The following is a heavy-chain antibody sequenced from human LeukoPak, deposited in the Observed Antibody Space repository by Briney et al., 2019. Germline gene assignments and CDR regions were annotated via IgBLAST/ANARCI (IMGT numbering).Heavy chain of an antibody. Sequence: GASLKISSKGFGYSFTSYWIGWGRPMPGKGVGWRGRIYPSDSDNRNSPSSQAQVTMSAAKSIPTAYLQWSSLKASDSAMYYCARSGSSRFDNWGQGTLVTVSS. CDR1: GYSFTSYW. V-gene: IGHV5-51*01. D-gene: IGHD6-13*01. CDR2: IYPSDSDN. J-gene: IGHJ4*02. CDR3: ARSGSSRFDN.